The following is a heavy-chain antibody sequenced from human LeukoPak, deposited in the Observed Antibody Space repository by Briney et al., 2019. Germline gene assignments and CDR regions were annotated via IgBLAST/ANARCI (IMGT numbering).Heavy chain of an antibody. J-gene: IGHJ4*02. V-gene: IGHV4-34*01. D-gene: IGHD6-19*01. CDR3: ARIYSGCSSGWYTGYYFDY. CDR2: INHSGST. Sequence: ASETLSLTCAVYGGSFSGYYWSWIRQPPGKGLEWIGEINHSGSTNYNPSLKSRVTISVDTSKNQFSLKLSSVTAADTAVYYCARIYSGCSSGWYTGYYFDYWGQGTLVTVSS. CDR1: GGSFSGYY.